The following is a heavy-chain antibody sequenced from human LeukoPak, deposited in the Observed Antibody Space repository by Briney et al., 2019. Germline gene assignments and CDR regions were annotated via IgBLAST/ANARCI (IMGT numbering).Heavy chain of an antibody. CDR3: ARGSVETFYYGTSGQGYFHH. CDR1: GDSISSGGYS. J-gene: IGHJ1*01. CDR2: ISHSGGT. D-gene: IGHD3-22*01. Sequence: SQTLSLTCAVSGDSISSGGYSWSWLRQPPGKGLEWIGYISHSGGTNYNPSLKSRVTISVDRSKDQFSLKLSSVTAADTAVYYCARGSVETFYYGTSGQGYFHHWGQGTLVTVSS. V-gene: IGHV4-30-2*01.